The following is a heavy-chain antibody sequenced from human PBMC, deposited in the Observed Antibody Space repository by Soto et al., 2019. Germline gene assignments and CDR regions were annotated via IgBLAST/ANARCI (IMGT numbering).Heavy chain of an antibody. V-gene: IGHV2-5*02. CDR2: IYWDDDT. D-gene: IGHD4-17*01. Sequence: QITLKESGPTLVKPTQTLTLTCTFSGFSLTTRGVGVGWIRQPPGKPLEWLALIYWDDDTRYSPSLKSRLAITKDTSKNQVVLTMSNIDPADTGTYFCAHRTTTVTCWFDPWGQGTLVTVSS. CDR1: GFSLTTRGVG. J-gene: IGHJ5*02. CDR3: AHRTTTVTCWFDP.